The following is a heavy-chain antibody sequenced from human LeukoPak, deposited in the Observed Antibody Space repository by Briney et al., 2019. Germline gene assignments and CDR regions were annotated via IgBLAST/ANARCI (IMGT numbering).Heavy chain of an antibody. CDR1: GDAISRPY. CDR3: GRQLAGFAAGGFSDY. Sequence: TSETLSLTCTVSGDAISRPYWTWIRQPPGKRLEWLGYMYYNGDTHYSPSLRGRVTLSVDTSKNQFSLTLTSVAAADTAVYYCGRQLAGFAAGGFSDYWGQGILVTVSS. V-gene: IGHV4-59*08. J-gene: IGHJ4*02. CDR2: MYYNGDT. D-gene: IGHD6-13*01.